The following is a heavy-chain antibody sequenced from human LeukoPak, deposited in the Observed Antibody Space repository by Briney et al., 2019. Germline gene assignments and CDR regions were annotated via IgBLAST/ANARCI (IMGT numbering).Heavy chain of an antibody. V-gene: IGHV3-33*01. D-gene: IGHD6-6*01. Sequence: PGRSLRLTCAASGFTFRNHGMHWVRQAPGKGLEWVAVIWYDGSNKYYADSVKGRFTISRDNSRNTLYLQMNSLTAEDTAVYYCARDWSARYFDYWGQGFLVTVSS. CDR3: ARDWSARYFDY. CDR2: IWYDGSNK. J-gene: IGHJ4*02. CDR1: GFTFRNHG.